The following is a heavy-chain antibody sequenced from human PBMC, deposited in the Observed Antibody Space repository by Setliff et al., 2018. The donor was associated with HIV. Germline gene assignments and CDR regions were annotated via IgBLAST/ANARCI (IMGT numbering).Heavy chain of an antibody. CDR2: IYTSGNT. CDR1: GGSISSGSYY. D-gene: IGHD3-10*01. V-gene: IGHV4-61*09. CDR3: ARGGREYGVNYYYYYMDV. J-gene: IGHJ6*03. Sequence: SETLSLTCTVSGGSISSGSYYWSWIRQPAGKGLEWIGHIYTSGNTNHNPSLKSRVTISVDTSKNQFSLKLSSVTAADTAVYYCARGGREYGVNYYYYYMDVWGKGTTVTVSS.